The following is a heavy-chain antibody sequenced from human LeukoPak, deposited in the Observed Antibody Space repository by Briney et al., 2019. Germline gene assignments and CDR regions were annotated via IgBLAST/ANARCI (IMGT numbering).Heavy chain of an antibody. CDR2: VHPNSGNT. J-gene: IGHJ5*02. Sequence: ASVKVSFKTSGYPFTTWEINWVRQAAGQGREWMGWVHPNSGNTAYAQKFQGRVTMTRDTSISTAYMELSGLRFDDTAVYFCARGPRNDPWGQGTLVTVSS. CDR1: GYPFTTWE. V-gene: IGHV1-8*01. CDR3: ARGPRNDP. D-gene: IGHD1-14*01.